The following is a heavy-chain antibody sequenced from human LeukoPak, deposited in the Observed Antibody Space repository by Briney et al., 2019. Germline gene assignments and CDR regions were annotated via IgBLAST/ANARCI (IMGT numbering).Heavy chain of an antibody. V-gene: IGHV1-69*05. CDR2: IIPIFGTA. Sequence: SEKVSCKASGGTFSSYAISWVRQAPGQGLEWMGGIIPIFGTANYAQKFQGRVTITTDESTSTAYMELSSLRAEDTALYYCAKEYSSSGYNWFDPWGQGTLVTVSS. CDR1: GGTFSSYA. D-gene: IGHD6-13*01. J-gene: IGHJ5*02. CDR3: AKEYSSSGYNWFDP.